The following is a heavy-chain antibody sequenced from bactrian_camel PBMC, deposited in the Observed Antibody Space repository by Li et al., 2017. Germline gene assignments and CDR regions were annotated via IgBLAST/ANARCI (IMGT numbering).Heavy chain of an antibody. D-gene: IGHD6*01. J-gene: IGHJ6*01. V-gene: IGHV3-2*01. Sequence: HVQLVESGGGLVQSGGSLRLSCAASGFTFSDNYMSWVRQDAGKGLEWVSRIYSVGGNTYYANSVKGQFTISRDNAKNTVYLQMNSLKPEDTAVYYCATSNFGVGGSWFFDYWGQGTQVTVS. CDR3: ATSNFGVGGSWFFDY. CDR1: GFTFSDNY. CDR2: IYSVGGNT.